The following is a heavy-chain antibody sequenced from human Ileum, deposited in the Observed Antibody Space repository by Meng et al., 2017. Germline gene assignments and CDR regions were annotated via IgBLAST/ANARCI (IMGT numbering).Heavy chain of an antibody. CDR2: IYYTGST. CDR1: GGSVNSGSYY. J-gene: IGHJ4*02. CDR3: ARAETALDY. V-gene: IGHV4-61*01. D-gene: IGHD5-18*01. Sequence: QVQLPGSGPGLVRPSETLSLTCTVSGGSVNSGSYYWNWIRQPPGKGPEWIAYIYYTGSTNYNPSLKSRVIISADTSKNQFSLKLSSVTAADTAVYYCARAETALDYWGQGTLVTVSS.